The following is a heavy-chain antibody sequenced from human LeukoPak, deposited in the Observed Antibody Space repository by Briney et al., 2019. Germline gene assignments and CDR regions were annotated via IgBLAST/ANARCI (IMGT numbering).Heavy chain of an antibody. D-gene: IGHD7-27*01. CDR1: GGSISGYY. Sequence: SETPSLTCTVSGGSISGYYWSWIRQPAGKGLEWIGRIYTSGSTNYNPSLKSRVTMSVDTSKNQFSLKLSSVTAADTAVYYCAREHSNWGYFDYWGQGTLVTVSS. V-gene: IGHV4-4*07. CDR2: IYTSGST. CDR3: AREHSNWGYFDY. J-gene: IGHJ4*02.